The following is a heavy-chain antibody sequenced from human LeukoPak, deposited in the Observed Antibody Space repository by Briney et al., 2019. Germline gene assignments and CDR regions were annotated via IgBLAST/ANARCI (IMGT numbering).Heavy chain of an antibody. CDR1: GGSISSSPYY. D-gene: IGHD2-15*01. J-gene: IGHJ5*02. Sequence: RSETLSLTCTVSGGSISSSPYYWGWIRQPPGKGLEWIGSIYYSGTTHYSPSLESRVTISVDTSKNQFSLKLSSVTAADTAVYYCARVDGSCSGGSCPSGNWFDPWGQGTLVTVSS. CDR2: IYYSGTT. V-gene: IGHV4-39*07. CDR3: ARVDGSCSGGSCPSGNWFDP.